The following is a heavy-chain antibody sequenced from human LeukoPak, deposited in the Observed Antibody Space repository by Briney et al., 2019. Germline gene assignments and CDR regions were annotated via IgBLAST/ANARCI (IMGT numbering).Heavy chain of an antibody. CDR3: ARGPSIAARYDAFDI. J-gene: IGHJ3*02. Sequence: GGSLRLSCAASECTFTSYELNWVRQAPGKGLEWVSYISSSGNTISYADSVKGRFTISRDNAKNSLYLQVISLRAEDTAVYYCARGPSIAARYDAFDIWGQGTMVTVSS. D-gene: IGHD6-6*01. CDR2: ISSSGNTI. CDR1: ECTFTSYE. V-gene: IGHV3-48*03.